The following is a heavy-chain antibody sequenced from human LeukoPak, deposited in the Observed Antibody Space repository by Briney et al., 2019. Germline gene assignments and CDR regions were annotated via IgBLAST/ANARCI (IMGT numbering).Heavy chain of an antibody. CDR2: INHSGST. D-gene: IGHD2-2*01. CDR1: GGSFSGYY. Sequence: SETLSLTCAVYGGSFSGYYWSWIRQPPGKGLEWIGEINHSGSTNYNPSLKSRVTISVDTSKNQFSLKLSSVTAADTAVYYCARGEFVVPAALDVWGRGTTVTVSS. V-gene: IGHV4-34*01. J-gene: IGHJ6*04. CDR3: ARGEFVVPAALDV.